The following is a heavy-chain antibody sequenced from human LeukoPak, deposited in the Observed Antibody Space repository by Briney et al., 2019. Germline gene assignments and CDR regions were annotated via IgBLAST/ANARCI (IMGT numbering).Heavy chain of an antibody. D-gene: IGHD6-19*01. Sequence: ASVKVSCKASGYTFTGYYMRWVRQAPGQGLEWMGWINPNSGGTNYAQKFQGRVTMTRDTSISTAYMELSRLRSDDTAVYYCANTDIAVAGPPFDYWGQGTLVTVSS. V-gene: IGHV1-2*02. J-gene: IGHJ4*02. CDR1: GYTFTGYY. CDR3: ANTDIAVAGPPFDY. CDR2: INPNSGGT.